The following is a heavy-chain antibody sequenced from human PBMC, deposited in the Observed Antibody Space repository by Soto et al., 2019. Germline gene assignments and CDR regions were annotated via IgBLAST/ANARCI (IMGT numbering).Heavy chain of an antibody. V-gene: IGHV3-30*03. CDR2: ISYDGSNK. CDR1: GFTFSNYG. Sequence: QVQLAESGGGVVQPGRSLRLSCAASGFTFSNYGMHWVRQAPGKGLEWVAVISYDGSNKYYEDSVKGRVTISRDNSKNTLSLQMNSLRPEDTAVYYCARASLSSSNEPTFDYWGQGTRVTVSP. D-gene: IGHD6-13*01. J-gene: IGHJ4*02. CDR3: ARASLSSSNEPTFDY.